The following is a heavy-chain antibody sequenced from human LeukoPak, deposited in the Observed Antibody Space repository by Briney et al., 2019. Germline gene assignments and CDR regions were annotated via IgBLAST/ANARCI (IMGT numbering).Heavy chain of an antibody. Sequence: SETLSLTCTVSSGSISSGDYYWSWIRQPPGKGLEWIGYIYYSGSTYYNPSLKSRVTISVDTSKNQLSLKLSSVTAADTAVYYCARGGNGSSGYYYARYWGQGTLVTVSS. CDR3: ARGGNGSSGYYYARY. V-gene: IGHV4-30-4*01. J-gene: IGHJ4*02. D-gene: IGHD3-22*01. CDR1: SGSISSGDYY. CDR2: IYYSGST.